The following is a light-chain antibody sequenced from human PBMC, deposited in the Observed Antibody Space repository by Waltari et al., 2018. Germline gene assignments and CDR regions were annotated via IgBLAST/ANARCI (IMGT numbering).Light chain of an antibody. CDR3: HVRSNWHPVT. CDR1: QRVKEY. Sequence: EIVLTQSPATLSLSPGERATLSCRASQRVKEYLAWYQQIPGQAPRLLMYDASNRATGIPARFSGSGSGTDFTLTISSLEPEDFAIYYGHVRSNWHPVTFGGGTKVEIK. V-gene: IGKV3-11*01. J-gene: IGKJ4*02. CDR2: DAS.